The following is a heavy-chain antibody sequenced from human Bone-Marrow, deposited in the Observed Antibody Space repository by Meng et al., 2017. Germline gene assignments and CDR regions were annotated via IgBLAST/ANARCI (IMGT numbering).Heavy chain of an antibody. CDR1: GGIFSNYV. J-gene: IGHJ4*02. Sequence: SVKVSCKALGGIFSNYVIGWVRQAPGQGLEWMGGINAVFGTTNYAQKFQGRVTITADKSTSTAYMELSSLRSEDTAVFYCARGYDSSGYYYDAYYFDYWGQGTLVTVSS. CDR2: INAVFGTT. D-gene: IGHD3-22*01. CDR3: ARGYDSSGYYYDAYYFDY. V-gene: IGHV1-69*06.